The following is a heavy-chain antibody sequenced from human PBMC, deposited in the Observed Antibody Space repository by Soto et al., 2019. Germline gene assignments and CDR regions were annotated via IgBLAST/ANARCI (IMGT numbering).Heavy chain of an antibody. J-gene: IGHJ4*02. D-gene: IGHD1-20*01. CDR1: GFTFSSYA. V-gene: IGHV3-30-3*01. CDR3: ARDWGSNWNPIKY. Sequence: QVQLVESGGGVVQPGRSLRLFCAASGFTFSSYAMHWVRQAPGKGLEWVAVISYDGSNKYYADSVKGRFTISRDNSKNTLYLQMNSLRAEDTAVYYCARDWGSNWNPIKYWGQGTLVTVSS. CDR2: ISYDGSNK.